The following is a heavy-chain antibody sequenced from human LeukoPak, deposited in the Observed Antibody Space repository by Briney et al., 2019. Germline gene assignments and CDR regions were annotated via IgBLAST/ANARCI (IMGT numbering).Heavy chain of an antibody. J-gene: IGHJ4*02. V-gene: IGHV4-38-2*02. Sequence: SETLSLTCTVSGYSISSGYYWGWIRQPPGKGLEWIGSIYHSGITYYNPSLKSRVIISVDTSKNQFSLKLSSVTAADTAVYYCAREAYCSGGSCDFTFDYWGQGTLVTVSS. D-gene: IGHD2-15*01. CDR2: IYHSGIT. CDR3: AREAYCSGGSCDFTFDY. CDR1: GYSISSGYY.